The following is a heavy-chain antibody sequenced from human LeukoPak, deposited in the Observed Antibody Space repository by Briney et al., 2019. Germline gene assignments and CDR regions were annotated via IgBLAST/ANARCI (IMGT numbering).Heavy chain of an antibody. CDR2: VIPIFGTA. CDR1: GGTFSSYA. Sequence: SVKVSCKASGGTFSSYAISWVRQAPGQGLEWMGGVIPIFGTANYAQKFQGRVTITADESTSTAYMELSSLRSEDTAVYYCARGSSDSSGYYFDYFDYWGQGTLVTVSS. V-gene: IGHV1-69*01. J-gene: IGHJ4*02. CDR3: ARGSSDSSGYYFDYFDY. D-gene: IGHD3-22*01.